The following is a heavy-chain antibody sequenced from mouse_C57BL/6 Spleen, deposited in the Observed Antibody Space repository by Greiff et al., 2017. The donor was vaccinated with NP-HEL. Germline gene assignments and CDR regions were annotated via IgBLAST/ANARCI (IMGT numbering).Heavy chain of an antibody. D-gene: IGHD2-3*01. Sequence: QVQLKESGAELVRPGASVTLSCKASGYTFTDYEMHWVKQTPVHGLEWIGAIDPETGGTAYNQKFKGKAILTADKSSSTAYMELRSLTSEVSAVYYCTREVTSEDWGQGTTLTVSS. J-gene: IGHJ2*01. CDR1: GYTFTDYE. CDR3: TREVTSED. V-gene: IGHV1-15*01. CDR2: IDPETGGT.